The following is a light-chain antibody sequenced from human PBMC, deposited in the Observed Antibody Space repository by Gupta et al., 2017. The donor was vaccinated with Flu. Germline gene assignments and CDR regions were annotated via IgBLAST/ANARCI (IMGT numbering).Light chain of an antibody. CDR3: QQEGNSPQT. Sequence: GTLSLSPGERATLSCRASQSVQSNYLAWYQQKPGQAPRLLIFGTSSWATGTPDRFSGSGSVTDFTLTINGLEPEDFAVYYCQQEGNSPQTFGQGTKVEI. CDR2: GTS. V-gene: IGKV3-20*01. J-gene: IGKJ1*01. CDR1: QSVQSNY.